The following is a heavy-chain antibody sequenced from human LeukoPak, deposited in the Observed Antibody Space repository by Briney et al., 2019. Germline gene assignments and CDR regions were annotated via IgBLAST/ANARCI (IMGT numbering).Heavy chain of an antibody. J-gene: IGHJ6*03. CDR1: GFTFSGYW. CDR3: ASDSSGGYMDV. Sequence: GGSLRLSCAASGFTFSGYWMSWVRQAPGKGLEWVANIKQDGSEKYYVDSVEGRFTISRDNAKNSLYLQMNSLRAEDTAVYYCASDSSGGYMDVWGKGTTVTVSS. D-gene: IGHD3-22*01. CDR2: IKQDGSEK. V-gene: IGHV3-7*01.